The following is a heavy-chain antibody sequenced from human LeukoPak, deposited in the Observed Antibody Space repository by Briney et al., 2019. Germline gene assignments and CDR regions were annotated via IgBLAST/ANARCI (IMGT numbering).Heavy chain of an antibody. V-gene: IGHV3-11*01. D-gene: IGHD3-3*01. CDR1: GFTFSDYY. J-gene: IGHJ3*02. CDR2: ISSSGSTI. Sequence: KPGGSLRLSCAASGFTFSDYYMSWIRQAPGKGLEWVSYISSSGSTIYYADSVKGRFTISRDNAKNSLYLQMNSLRAEDTAVYYCARDNYDFWSGSYAFDIWGQGTMVTVSS. CDR3: ARDNYDFWSGSYAFDI.